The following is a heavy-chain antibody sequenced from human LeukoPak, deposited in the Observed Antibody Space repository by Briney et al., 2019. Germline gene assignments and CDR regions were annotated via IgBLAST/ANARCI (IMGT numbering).Heavy chain of an antibody. J-gene: IGHJ4*02. CDR2: IYYSGST. D-gene: IGHD2-8*01. CDR1: SGSISSYY. Sequence: PSETLSLTCTVSSGSISSYYWSWIRQPPGKGLEWIGYIYYSGSTNYNPSLKSRVTISVDTSKNQFSLKLSSVTAADTAVYYCARGPMVAQYFDYWGQGTLVTVSS. V-gene: IGHV4-59*01. CDR3: ARGPMVAQYFDY.